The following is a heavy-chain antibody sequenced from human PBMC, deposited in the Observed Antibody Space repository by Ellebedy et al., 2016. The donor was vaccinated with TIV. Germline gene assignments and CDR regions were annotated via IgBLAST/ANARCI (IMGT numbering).Heavy chain of an antibody. J-gene: IGHJ3*01. D-gene: IGHD5-18*01. Sequence: GESLKISXVASGLTFNTYVLSWVRQAPGKGLEWVSAITGSGDNTYYADSVKGRFTISRDNSKNTLYLQMNGLRAEDTAIYYCAKTKGYSDAFDSWGQGTMVTVS. CDR2: ITGSGDNT. CDR3: AKTKGYSDAFDS. CDR1: GLTFNTYV. V-gene: IGHV3-23*01.